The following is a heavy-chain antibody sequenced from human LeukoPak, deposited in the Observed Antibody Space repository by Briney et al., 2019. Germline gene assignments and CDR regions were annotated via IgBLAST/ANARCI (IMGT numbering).Heavy chain of an antibody. CDR3: ARDQAYWGGDCYFDF. CDR2: IYHSGST. D-gene: IGHD2-21*02. J-gene: IGHJ4*02. V-gene: IGHV4-38-2*02. Sequence: SETLSLTCAVSDYSISSAYYWGWIRQPPGKGLEWIGRIYHSGSTDYNPSLKSRVTISVDTSKNPFSLKLRSVTAADTAVYYCARDQAYWGGDCYFDFWGQGGLVTVSS. CDR1: DYSISSAYY.